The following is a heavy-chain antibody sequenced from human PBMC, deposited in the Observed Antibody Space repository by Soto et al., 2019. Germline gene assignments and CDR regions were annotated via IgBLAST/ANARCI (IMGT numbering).Heavy chain of an antibody. J-gene: IGHJ5*02. V-gene: IGHV3-23*01. Sequence: GGSLRLSCAASGFTFSSYAMSWVRQAPGKGLEWVSEISGSGGSTYYADSVKGRFTISRDNSKNTLYLQMNSLRAEDTAVYYWAKEDGLVGATHWFDPWGQGTLVTVSS. D-gene: IGHD1-26*01. CDR3: AKEDGLVGATHWFDP. CDR2: ISGSGGST. CDR1: GFTFSSYA.